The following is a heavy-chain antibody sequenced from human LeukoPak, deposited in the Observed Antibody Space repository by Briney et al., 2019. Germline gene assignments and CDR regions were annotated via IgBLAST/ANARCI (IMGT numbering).Heavy chain of an antibody. Sequence: GGSLRLSCAASGFTFSSYEMSWLRQAPGKGLEGVSYISGSGTTIYYADSVKGRFTISRDNAKSSLYLQVNSLRVEDTALYYCARGTAKRMDVWGQGTTVTVSS. CDR3: ARGTAKRMDV. CDR1: GFTFSSYE. J-gene: IGHJ6*02. D-gene: IGHD6-25*01. V-gene: IGHV3-48*03. CDR2: ISGSGTTI.